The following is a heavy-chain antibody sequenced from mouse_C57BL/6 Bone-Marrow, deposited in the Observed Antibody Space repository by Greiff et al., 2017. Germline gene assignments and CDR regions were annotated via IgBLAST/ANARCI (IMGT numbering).Heavy chain of an antibody. J-gene: IGHJ2*01. V-gene: IGHV5-17*01. Sequence: DVKLVESGGGLVKPGGSLKLSCAASGFTFSDYGMHWVRQAPEKGLEWVAYISSGSSTIYYADTVKGRFTISRDNAKNTLFLQMTSLRSEDTAMYYCARDYYYGSGYDYWGQGTTLTVSS. CDR3: ARDYYYGSGYDY. CDR2: ISSGSSTI. D-gene: IGHD1-1*01. CDR1: GFTFSDYG.